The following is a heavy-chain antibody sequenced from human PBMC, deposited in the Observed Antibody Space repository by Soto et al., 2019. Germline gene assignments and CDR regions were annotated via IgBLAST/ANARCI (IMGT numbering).Heavy chain of an antibody. V-gene: IGHV3-7*04. CDR2: IKPDGGEK. CDR1: GGPFSTYW. Sequence: PGGSLRLSCAASGGPFSTYWMSWVRQAPGKGLQWVANIKPDGGEKWYVDSVRGRFTISRDNVKNSLYLQMNNARAEDTAVYYCARGDFYDSSGPFSDAFDIWGQGTMVTVSS. D-gene: IGHD3-22*01. J-gene: IGHJ3*02. CDR3: ARGDFYDSSGPFSDAFDI.